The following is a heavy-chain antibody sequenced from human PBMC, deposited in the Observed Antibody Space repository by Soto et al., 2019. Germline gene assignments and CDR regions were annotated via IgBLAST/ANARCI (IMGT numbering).Heavy chain of an antibody. Sequence: QVQLVQSGPEVKKPGSSVKVSCTASGGTFNSYTLNWVRQAPGQRPEWVGRVNPIVGMSTSASKFQGRVMLTADKSTNRAYMDLTGLKSEDTAVYYCATSYGSGSTHFDSWGQGTLVTVAS. CDR1: GGTFNSYT. V-gene: IGHV1-69*02. CDR3: ATSYGSGSTHFDS. D-gene: IGHD3-10*01. J-gene: IGHJ4*02. CDR2: VNPIVGMS.